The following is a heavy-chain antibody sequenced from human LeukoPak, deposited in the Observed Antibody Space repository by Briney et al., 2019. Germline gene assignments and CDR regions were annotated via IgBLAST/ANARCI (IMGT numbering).Heavy chain of an antibody. CDR3: ARRAYSGYDYDGGNSPAEFDY. D-gene: IGHD5-12*01. J-gene: IGHJ4*02. V-gene: IGHV5-51*01. CDR1: GYSFTSYW. Sequence: GESLKISCKGSGYSFTSYWIGWVRQMPGKGLEWMGIIYPGDSDTRYSPSFQGQVTISADKSISTAYLQWSSLKASDTAMYYCARRAYSGYDYDGGNSPAEFDYWGQGTLVTVSS. CDR2: IYPGDSDT.